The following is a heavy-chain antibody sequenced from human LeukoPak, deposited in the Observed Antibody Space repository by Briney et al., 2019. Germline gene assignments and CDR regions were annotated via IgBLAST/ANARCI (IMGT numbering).Heavy chain of an antibody. D-gene: IGHD3-3*01. CDR3: ARGTFGVGKFDY. Sequence: SETLSLTCTVSGGSISSYYWSWIRQPPGKGLEWIGSIYYSGSTYYNPSLKSRVTISVDTSKNQFSLKLSSVTAADTAVYYCARGTFGVGKFDYWGQGTLVTVSS. J-gene: IGHJ4*02. CDR2: IYYSGST. V-gene: IGHV4-59*05. CDR1: GGSISSYY.